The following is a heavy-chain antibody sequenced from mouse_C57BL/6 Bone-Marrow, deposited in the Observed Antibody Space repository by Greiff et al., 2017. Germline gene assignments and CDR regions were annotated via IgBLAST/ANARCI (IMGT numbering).Heavy chain of an antibody. V-gene: IGHV7-3*01. CDR2: IRNKANGYTT. CDR1: GFTFTDYY. Sequence: EVKVVESGGGLVQPGGSLSLSCAASGFTFTDYYMSWVRQPPGKALEWLGFIRNKANGYTTEYSASVKGRFTISRDNSQSILYLQMNALRAEDSATYYCARYPVTPYYYAMDYWGQGTSVTVSS. D-gene: IGHD2-5*01. J-gene: IGHJ4*01. CDR3: ARYPVTPYYYAMDY.